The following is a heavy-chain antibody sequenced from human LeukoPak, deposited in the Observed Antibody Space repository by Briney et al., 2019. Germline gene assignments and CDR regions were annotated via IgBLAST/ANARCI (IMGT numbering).Heavy chain of an antibody. CDR3: ARYKVDTAMVRPPGVFD. D-gene: IGHD5-18*01. J-gene: IGHJ4*02. CDR1: GFTFSSYA. V-gene: IGHV3-30-3*01. Sequence: GGSLRLSCAASGFTFSSYAMHWVRQAPGKGLEWVAVISYDGSNKYYADSVKGRFTISRDNSKNTLYLQMNSLRAEDTAVYYRARYKVDTAMVRPPGVFDCGQGTLVTVSS. CDR2: ISYDGSNK.